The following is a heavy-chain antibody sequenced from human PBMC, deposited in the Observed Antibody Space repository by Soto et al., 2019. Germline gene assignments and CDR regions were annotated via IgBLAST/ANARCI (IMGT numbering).Heavy chain of an antibody. Sequence: QVQLVQSGAEVKKPGASVKVSCKASGYTFTSYGISWVRQAPGQGLEWMGWISAYNGNTNYAQKLQGRVNMTTYTSTSTAYMGLRSLRYDDTAVYYCARDGTSAAIDAFDIWGQGTMVTVSS. CDR1: GYTFTSYG. CDR3: ARDGTSAAIDAFDI. D-gene: IGHD2-2*02. J-gene: IGHJ3*02. CDR2: ISAYNGNT. V-gene: IGHV1-18*01.